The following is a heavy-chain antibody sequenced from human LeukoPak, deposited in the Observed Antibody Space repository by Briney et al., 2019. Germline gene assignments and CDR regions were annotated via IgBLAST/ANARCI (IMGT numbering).Heavy chain of an antibody. D-gene: IGHD5-12*01. J-gene: IGHJ4*02. CDR3: ARAEAYSGYDYYFDY. Sequence: GGSLRLSCAASGFTFSSYWMHWVRQAPGKGLVWVSRINSDGSSTSYADSVKGRFTISRDNAKNSLYLQMNSLRAEDTAMYYCARAEAYSGYDYYFDYWGQGTLVTVSS. CDR2: INSDGSST. CDR1: GFTFSSYW. V-gene: IGHV3-74*01.